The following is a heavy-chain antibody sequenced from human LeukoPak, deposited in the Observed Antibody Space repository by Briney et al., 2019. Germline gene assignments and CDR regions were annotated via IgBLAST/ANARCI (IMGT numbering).Heavy chain of an antibody. J-gene: IGHJ6*02. CDR3: ANVAVTYYYYGMDV. V-gene: IGHV3-23*01. D-gene: IGHD3-16*01. Sequence: GGSLRLSCAASGFTFSSYAMSWVRQAPGEGLEWVSAISGSGGSTYHADSVKGRFTISRDNSKNTLYLQMNSLRAGDTAVYHCANVAVTYYYYGMDVWGQGTTVTVSS. CDR1: GFTFSSYA. CDR2: ISGSGGST.